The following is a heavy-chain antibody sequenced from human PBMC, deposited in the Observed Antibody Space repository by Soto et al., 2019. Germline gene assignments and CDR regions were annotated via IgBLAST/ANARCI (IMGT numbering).Heavy chain of an antibody. CDR2: MNPNSGNT. Sequence: QVPLVQSGAEVKKPGASVKVSCKASGYTFTSYDINWVRHATGQGLELMGWMNPNSGNTGYAQKFQGRVTMTRNTAISTAYMELSSLRSEDTAVYYCATSKVDTAMATRYYYGMDVWGQGTTVTVSS. D-gene: IGHD5-18*01. V-gene: IGHV1-8*01. CDR1: GYTFTSYD. J-gene: IGHJ6*02. CDR3: ATSKVDTAMATRYYYGMDV.